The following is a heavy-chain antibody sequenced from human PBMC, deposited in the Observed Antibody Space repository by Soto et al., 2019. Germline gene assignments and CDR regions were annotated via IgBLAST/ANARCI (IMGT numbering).Heavy chain of an antibody. D-gene: IGHD3-16*01. Sequence: ASVKVSCKASGYTFTSYGISWVRQAPGQGLEWMGWISAYNGNTNYAQKLQGRVTMTTDTSTSTAYMELRSLRSDDTAVYYCARDSVANTALCYMDVWGKGTTVTVSS. CDR2: ISAYNGNT. V-gene: IGHV1-18*01. CDR3: ARDSVANTALCYMDV. J-gene: IGHJ6*03. CDR1: GYTFTSYG.